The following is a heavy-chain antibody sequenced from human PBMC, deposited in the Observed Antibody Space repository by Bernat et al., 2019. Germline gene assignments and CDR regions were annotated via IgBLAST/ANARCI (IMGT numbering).Heavy chain of an antibody. V-gene: IGHV3-74*01. D-gene: IGHD1-1*01. J-gene: IGHJ3*02. CDR2: IKSDGSST. CDR1: GFTFSSYW. CDR3: ARERGTAFDI. Sequence: EVQLVESGGGLVQPGGSLRLSCAASGFTFSSYWMHWVCQDPGKGPVWVSRIKSDGSSTSYADSVKGRFTISRDNAKNTLYLQMNSLRAEDTAVYYCARERGTAFDIWGQGTMVIVSS.